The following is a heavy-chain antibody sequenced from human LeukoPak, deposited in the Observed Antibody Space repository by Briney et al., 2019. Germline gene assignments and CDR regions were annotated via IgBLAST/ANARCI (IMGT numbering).Heavy chain of an antibody. D-gene: IGHD3-10*01. J-gene: IGHJ3*01. CDR3: ARGRVYFYGSGSRYLDDAFDL. Sequence: SETLSLTCTVAGDSISSYYCSWVRQSPGEGLEWVGQISYGGNTKYNPSLRGRVTISADTSKFSLKLTSVTAADTAVYYCARGRVYFYGSGSRYLDDAFDLWGQGTTVTVS. V-gene: IGHV4-59*01. CDR2: ISYGGNT. CDR1: GDSISSYY.